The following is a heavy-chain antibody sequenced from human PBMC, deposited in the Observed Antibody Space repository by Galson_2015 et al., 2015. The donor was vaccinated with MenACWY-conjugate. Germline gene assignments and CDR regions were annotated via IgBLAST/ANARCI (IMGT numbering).Heavy chain of an antibody. J-gene: IGHJ5*02. Sequence: SLRLSCAASGFSFSSYWMHWVRQPPGKGLEWVSSISATSATIYYADSVKGRFTISRDNAKNSLYLQMNSLRAEDTAVYYCARTAGSVPPWGLGTLVTVSS. CDR1: GFSFSSYW. CDR3: ARTAGSVPP. V-gene: IGHV3-21*01. CDR2: ISATSATI. D-gene: IGHD6-13*01.